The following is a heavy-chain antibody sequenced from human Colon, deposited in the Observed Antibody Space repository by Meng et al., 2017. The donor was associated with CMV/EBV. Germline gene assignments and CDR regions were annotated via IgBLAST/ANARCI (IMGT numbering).Heavy chain of an antibody. CDR3: ARERTGSSTWTDYYYYAMDV. CDR1: GGSISSYY. Sequence: SETLSLTCTVSGGSISSYYWSWIRQSPEKGLEWLGHMYYTGSTNYNPALKSRVTISVDTSKNQFSLRLWSVTAADTAVYYCARERTGSSTWTDYYYYAMDVWGQGTTVTVSS. CDR2: MYYTGST. V-gene: IGHV4-59*01. D-gene: IGHD6-13*01. J-gene: IGHJ6*02.